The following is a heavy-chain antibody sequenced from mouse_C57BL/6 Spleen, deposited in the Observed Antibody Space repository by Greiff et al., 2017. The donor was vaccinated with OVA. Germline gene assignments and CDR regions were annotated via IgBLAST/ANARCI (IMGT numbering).Heavy chain of an antibody. V-gene: IGHV1-52*01. D-gene: IGHD1-1*01. CDR1: GYTFTSYW. J-gene: IGHJ4*01. Sequence: QVQLQQPGAELVRPGSSVKLSCKASGYTFTSYWMHWVKQRPIQGLEWIGNIDPSDSETHYNQKFKDKATLTVDKSSSTAYMQLSSLTSEDSAVYYCARGATVVAEAMDYWGQGTSVTVSS. CDR2: IDPSDSET. CDR3: ARGATVVAEAMDY.